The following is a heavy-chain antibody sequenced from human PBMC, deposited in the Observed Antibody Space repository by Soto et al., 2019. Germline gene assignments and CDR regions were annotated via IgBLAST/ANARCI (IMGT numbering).Heavy chain of an antibody. D-gene: IGHD4-17*01. V-gene: IGHV3-30*18. CDR3: AKDHLQTTVTTPSY. CDR2: ISYDGNNK. Sequence: QVQLVESGGGVVQPGRSLRLSCEASGFTFSIFGMHWVRQAPGKGLEWVAVISYDGNNKHYADSVKGRFTISRDNSKNTLYLQMDSLRAEDTAVYYCAKDHLQTTVTTPSYWGQGTLVTVSS. CDR1: GFTFSIFG. J-gene: IGHJ4*02.